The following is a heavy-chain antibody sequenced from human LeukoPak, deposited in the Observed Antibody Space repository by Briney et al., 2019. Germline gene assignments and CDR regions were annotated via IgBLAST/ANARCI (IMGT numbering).Heavy chain of an antibody. CDR3: ARSYDYIWGSFRTDYYFDY. CDR1: GFTFSSYS. J-gene: IGHJ4*02. Sequence: PGGSLRLSCAASGFTFSSYSMNWVRQAPGKGLEWVSSISSSSYIYYTDSVKGRFTISRDNAKNSLYLQMNSLRAEDTAVYYCARSYDYIWGSFRTDYYFDYWGQGTLVTVSS. V-gene: IGHV3-21*01. CDR2: ISSSSYI. D-gene: IGHD3-16*02.